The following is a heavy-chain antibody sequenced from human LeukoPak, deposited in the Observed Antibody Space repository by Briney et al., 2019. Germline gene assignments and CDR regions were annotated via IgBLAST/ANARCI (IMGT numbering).Heavy chain of an antibody. CDR1: GGSISSSSYY. CDR3: ANTGYSSSWYSFLD. Sequence: SETLSLTCTVSGGSISSSSYYWGWIRQPPGKGLEWIGSIYYSGSTYYNPSLKSRVTISVDTSKNQFSLKLSSVTAADTAVYYCANTGYSSSWYSFLDWGQGTLVTVSS. V-gene: IGHV4-39*07. D-gene: IGHD6-13*01. J-gene: IGHJ4*02. CDR2: IYYSGST.